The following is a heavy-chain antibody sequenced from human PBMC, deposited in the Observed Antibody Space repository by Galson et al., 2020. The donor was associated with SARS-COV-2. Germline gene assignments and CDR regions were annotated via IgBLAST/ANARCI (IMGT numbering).Heavy chain of an antibody. CDR1: GYIFKYYW. D-gene: IGHD6-19*01. J-gene: IGHJ4*02. V-gene: IGHV5-51*01. CDR3: ARHGASSGWYKGIDY. Sequence: GESLKISCKGSGYIFKYYWIGWVRQMSGKGLEWMGLVFPDDSETRYSPSFQGQVTVPADKSISTAYLQWSSLKASDTAIYYCARHGASSGWYKGIDYWGQGTLVTVSP. CDR2: VFPDDSET.